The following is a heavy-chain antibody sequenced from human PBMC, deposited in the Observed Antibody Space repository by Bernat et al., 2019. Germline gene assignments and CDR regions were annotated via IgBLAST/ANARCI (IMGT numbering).Heavy chain of an antibody. J-gene: IGHJ3*02. CDR1: GFTFNSYG. CDR3: AKEDGRSPPNAFDI. V-gene: IGHV3-23*01. Sequence: EVQLLESGGGLVQPGGSLRLSCAASGFTFNSYGMSWVRQAPGKGLVWVSAIGGSGDSTYYADSVKGRFTISSDNSKTTLYLQMNSLGGEDTAVYYCAKEDGRSPPNAFDIWGQGTMVTVSS. D-gene: IGHD4-23*01. CDR2: IGGSGDST.